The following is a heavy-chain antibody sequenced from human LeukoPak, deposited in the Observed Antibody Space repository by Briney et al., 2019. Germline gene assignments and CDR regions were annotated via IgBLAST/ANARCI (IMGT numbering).Heavy chain of an antibody. D-gene: IGHD1-14*01. J-gene: IGHJ3*02. V-gene: IGHV1-2*02. CDR1: GYTFTGYY. Sequence: ASVKVSCKASGYTFTGYYMHWVRQAPGQGLEWMGWINPNSGGTNYAQKFQGRVTMTRDTSISTAYMELSRLRSDDTAVYYCARTTINCAPAFDIWGQGTMVTVSS. CDR3: ARTTINCAPAFDI. CDR2: INPNSGGT.